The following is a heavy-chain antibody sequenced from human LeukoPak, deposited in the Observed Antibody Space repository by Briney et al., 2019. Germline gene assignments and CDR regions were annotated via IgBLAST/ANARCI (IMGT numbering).Heavy chain of an antibody. J-gene: IGHJ2*01. CDR2: IGIAGDT. Sequence: GGSLRLSCAASGFTLSSYDMHWVRQVTGRGLEWVSAIGIAGDTYYVGSVQGRFTISRENGKNSLFLQMNSLSAGDTAVYYCARDRLSNGAGWYFDLWGRGTLVTVSS. CDR1: GFTLSSYD. V-gene: IGHV3-13*04. CDR3: ARDRLSNGAGWYFDL. D-gene: IGHD2-8*01.